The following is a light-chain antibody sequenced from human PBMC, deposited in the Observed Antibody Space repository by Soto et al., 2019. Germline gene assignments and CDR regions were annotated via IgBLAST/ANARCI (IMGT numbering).Light chain of an antibody. Sequence: DIQMTQSPSTLSVAVGDRFSITCRASQTISSWLAWYQQKPGKAPKLLIYKASTLKSGVPSRFSGSGSGTESTLTISSLQPDDFATYYCQHYNSYSEAFGQGTKVDIK. J-gene: IGKJ1*01. CDR1: QTISSW. V-gene: IGKV1-5*03. CDR3: QHYNSYSEA. CDR2: KAS.